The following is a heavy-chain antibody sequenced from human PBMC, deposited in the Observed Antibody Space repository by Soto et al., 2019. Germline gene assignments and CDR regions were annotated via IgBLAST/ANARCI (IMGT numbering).Heavy chain of an antibody. V-gene: IGHV3-23*01. J-gene: IGHJ6*03. CDR2: ISGSGGST. Sequence: PGGSLRLSCAASGFTFSSYAMSWVRQAPGKGLEWVSAISGSGGSTYYADSVKGRFTISRDNSKNTLYLQMNSLRAEDTAVYYCARGRVRFLEWLLPFYYYYMDVWGKGTTVTVSS. CDR3: ARGRVRFLEWLLPFYYYYMDV. D-gene: IGHD3-3*01. CDR1: GFTFSSYA.